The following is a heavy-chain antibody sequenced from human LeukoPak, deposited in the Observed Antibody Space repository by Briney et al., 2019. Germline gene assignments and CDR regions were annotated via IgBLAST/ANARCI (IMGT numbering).Heavy chain of an antibody. D-gene: IGHD6-13*01. CDR1: GFTFSSYA. J-gene: IGHJ6*03. CDR3: ARDPYSSSWSYYYYYYYMDV. V-gene: IGHV3-30*04. CDR2: ISYDGSNK. Sequence: PGRSLRLSCAASGFTFSSYAMHWVRQAPGKGLEWVAVISYDGSNKYYADSVKGRFTISRDNSKNTLYLQMNSLRAEDTAVYYCARDPYSSSWSYYYYYYYMDVWGKGTTVTVSS.